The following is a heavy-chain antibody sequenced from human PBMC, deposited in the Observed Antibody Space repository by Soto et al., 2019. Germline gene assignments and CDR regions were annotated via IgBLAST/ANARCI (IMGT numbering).Heavy chain of an antibody. CDR1: GFSFSAYG. V-gene: IGHV3-23*01. CDR2: ISGGGGTI. Sequence: GGSLRLSCAVSGFSFSAYGMSWVRQAPGKGLEWISFISGGGGTIYYADSVKGRFISSRDNSKSTLYLQMTSLSVDETAVYYCAKDRGNGDTPNIYSYYGIEVWGQGTTVTVSS. D-gene: IGHD2-21*02. J-gene: IGHJ6*02. CDR3: AKDRGNGDTPNIYSYYGIEV.